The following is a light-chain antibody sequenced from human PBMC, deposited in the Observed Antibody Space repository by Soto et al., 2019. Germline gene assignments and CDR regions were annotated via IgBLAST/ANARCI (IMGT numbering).Light chain of an antibody. CDR3: QQYGSSPWT. V-gene: IGKV3-20*01. CDR2: GAS. J-gene: IGKJ1*01. CDR1: HSVNSY. Sequence: EIVLTQSPATLSLSPGERATLSCRASHSVNSYLAWYQQKPGQAPRLLIYGASSRATGIPDRFSGSGSGTDFTLTISRLEPEDFAVYYCQQYGSSPWTFGQGTKVEIK.